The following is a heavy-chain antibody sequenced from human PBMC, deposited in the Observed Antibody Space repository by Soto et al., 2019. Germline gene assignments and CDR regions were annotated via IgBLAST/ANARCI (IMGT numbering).Heavy chain of an antibody. CDR2: MNPNSGNT. CDR3: ARDRGSGSYYKV. J-gene: IGHJ4*02. V-gene: IGHV1-8*01. D-gene: IGHD3-10*01. Sequence: ASVKVSCKASGYTFTSYDINWVRQATGQGLEWMGWMNPNSGNTGYAQKFQGRVTMTRNTSISTAYMELSSLRSDDTAVYYCARDRGSGSYYKVWGQGTLVTVSS. CDR1: GYTFTSYD.